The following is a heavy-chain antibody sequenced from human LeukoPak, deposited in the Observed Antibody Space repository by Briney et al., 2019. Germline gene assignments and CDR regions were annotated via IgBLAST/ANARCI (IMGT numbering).Heavy chain of an antibody. CDR2: ISYDGSNK. Sequence: GRSLRLSCAASGFTFSSYAMHWVRQAPGKGLEWVAVISYDGSNKYYADSVKGRFTISRDNSKNTLYLQMNSLRAEDTAVYYCARHYFYGEHEGIAAAGTKELNAFDIWGQGTMVTVSS. D-gene: IGHD6-13*01. J-gene: IGHJ3*02. V-gene: IGHV3-30-3*01. CDR3: ARHYFYGEHEGIAAAGTKELNAFDI. CDR1: GFTFSSYA.